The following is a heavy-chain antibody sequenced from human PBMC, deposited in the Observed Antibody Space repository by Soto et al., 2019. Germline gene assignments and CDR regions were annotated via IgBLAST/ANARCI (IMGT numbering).Heavy chain of an antibody. V-gene: IGHV3-30*18. CDR2: ISYDGSNK. Sequence: GGSLRLSCAASGFTFNNCGMHWVRQAPGKRLEWVAVISYDGSNKYYADSVKGRFTISRDNSKNTLYLQMNSLRAEDTAVYYCAKDSEPHVLYYYYGMDVWGQGTTVTVSS. CDR3: AKDSEPHVLYYYYGMDV. CDR1: GFTFNNCG. J-gene: IGHJ6*02.